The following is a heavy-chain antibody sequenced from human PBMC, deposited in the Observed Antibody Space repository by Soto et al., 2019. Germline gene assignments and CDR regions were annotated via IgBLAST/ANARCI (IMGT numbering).Heavy chain of an antibody. CDR2: ISYDGSNK. Sequence: QVQLVESGGGVVQPGRSLRLSCAASGFTFSSYAMHWVRQAPGKGLEWVAVISYDGSNKYYADSVKGRFTISRDNSKNTLYLQMNSLRAEDTAVYYCARERSSGDSMHHLLSNYYYDGMDVWCQGSTVTVSS. V-gene: IGHV3-30-3*01. CDR3: ARERSSGDSMHHLLSNYYYDGMDV. CDR1: GFTFSSYA. J-gene: IGHJ6*02. D-gene: IGHD3-10*01.